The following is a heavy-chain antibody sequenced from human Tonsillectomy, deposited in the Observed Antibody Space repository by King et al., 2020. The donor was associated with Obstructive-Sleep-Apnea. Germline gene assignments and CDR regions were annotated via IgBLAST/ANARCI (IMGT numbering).Heavy chain of an antibody. CDR2: ISSGSDTI. CDR1: GFPFRSYS. J-gene: IGHJ4*02. V-gene: IGHV3-48*01. CDR3: ASPRPGAASPGTLN. D-gene: IGHD6-13*01. Sequence: QLVQSGGGLVQPGGSLRLSCAASGFPFRSYSMNWVRQTPGKGLEWVAYISSGSDTIKYADSVKGRFTISRDNAKNSLYLQMNSLRAEDTAVYYCASPRPGAASPGTLNWGQGTLVTVSS.